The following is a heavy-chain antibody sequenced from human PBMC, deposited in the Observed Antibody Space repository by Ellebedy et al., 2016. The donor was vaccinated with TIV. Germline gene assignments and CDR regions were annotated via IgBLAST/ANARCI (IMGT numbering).Heavy chain of an antibody. Sequence: GESLKISCAASGFTFSSYTVNWVRQAPGKGLEWVSSISGSSSYIYYADSVKSRFTISRDNAKNSLYLQMNSLRAEDTAVYYCARKVPAPTTVPPNWYFDLWGRGTLVTVSS. CDR3: ARKVPAPTTVPPNWYFDL. V-gene: IGHV3-21*01. D-gene: IGHD4-17*01. J-gene: IGHJ2*01. CDR2: ISGSSSYI. CDR1: GFTFSSYT.